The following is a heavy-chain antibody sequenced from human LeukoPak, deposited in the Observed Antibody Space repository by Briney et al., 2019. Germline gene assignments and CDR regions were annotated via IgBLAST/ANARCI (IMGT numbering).Heavy chain of an antibody. J-gene: IGHJ4*02. Sequence: ASVKVSCKTSGYTFTNYDINWVRQATGQGLEWLGWMSPNNGDTGYAQEFQGRVTMTRDTSTNTAYMELSGLTSEDTAVYYCARNPPRTGDFNYWGQGALVTVSS. V-gene: IGHV1-8*01. D-gene: IGHD7-27*01. CDR3: ARNPPRTGDFNY. CDR2: MSPNNGDT. CDR1: GYTFTNYD.